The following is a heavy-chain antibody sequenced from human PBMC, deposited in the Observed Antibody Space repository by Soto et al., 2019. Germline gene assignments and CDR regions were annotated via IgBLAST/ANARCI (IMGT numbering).Heavy chain of an antibody. CDR3: AEDPDSTSYYYMDY. Sequence: GGSLRLSCAASGFTFSRYVMHWVRQASGKGLEWVALISYDGSNKYYADSVKGRFTISRDNSNNTLYLQMNSLRAEDTAVFYCAEDPDSTSYYYMDYWGLGTLVTVSS. CDR2: ISYDGSNK. V-gene: IGHV3-30*18. J-gene: IGHJ4*02. D-gene: IGHD3-22*01. CDR1: GFTFSRYV.